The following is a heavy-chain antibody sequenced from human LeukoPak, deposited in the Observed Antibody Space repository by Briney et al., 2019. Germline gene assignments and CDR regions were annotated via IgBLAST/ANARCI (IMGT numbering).Heavy chain of an antibody. V-gene: IGHV4-59*02. D-gene: IGHD6-19*01. J-gene: IGHJ4*02. CDR1: GGSVSSWY. CDR3: ARETSLMGYASGLGFNY. Sequence: SETLSLTCTVSGGSVSSWYWSWIRQPPGKGLEWIGYIYDSGNTNYNPSLKSRVTISIDTSKNQFSLKLTSVTAADTATYYCARETSLMGYASGLGFNYWGQGILVTVSS. CDR2: IYDSGNT.